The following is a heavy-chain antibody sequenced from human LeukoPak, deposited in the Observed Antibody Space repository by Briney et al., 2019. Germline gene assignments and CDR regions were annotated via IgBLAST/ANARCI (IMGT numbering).Heavy chain of an antibody. V-gene: IGHV3-7*01. J-gene: IGHJ4*02. CDR1: GFSFSNYW. CDR3: ATVPAGHYFDY. CDR2: IKQDGSDR. D-gene: IGHD2-2*01. Sequence: GGSLRLSCAGSGFSFSNYWMTWVRQAPGKGLEWVANIKQDGSDRYYVDSVKGRFTISRDNAKNSLYLQMNSLRAEDMAVYYCATVPAGHYFDYWGQGTLVIVSS.